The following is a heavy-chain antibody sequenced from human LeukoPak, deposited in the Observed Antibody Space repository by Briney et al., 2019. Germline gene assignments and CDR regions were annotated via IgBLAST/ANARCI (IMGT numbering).Heavy chain of an antibody. J-gene: IGHJ5*02. CDR2: MNPNGGNT. D-gene: IGHD3-9*01. CDR1: GYTFTSYD. CDR3: ARLGGLRYFDWLSTDNWFDP. Sequence: ASVKVSCKASGYTFTSYDINWVRQASGQGLEWMGWMNPNGGNTGYAQKFQGRVTMTRNTSISTAYMELGSLRSEDTAVYYCARLGGLRYFDWLSTDNWFDPWGQGTLVTVSS. V-gene: IGHV1-8*01.